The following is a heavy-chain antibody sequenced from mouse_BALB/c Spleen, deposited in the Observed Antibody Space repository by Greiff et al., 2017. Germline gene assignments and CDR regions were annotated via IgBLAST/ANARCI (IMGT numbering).Heavy chain of an antibody. CDR3: ARSAYYRSYAMDY. CDR1: GFTFSSFG. Sequence: EVQRVESGGGLVQPGGSRKLSCAASGFTFSSFGMHWVRQAPEKGLEWVAYVSSGSSTIYYADTVKGRFTISRDNPKNTLFLQMTSLRSEDTAMYYCARSAYYRSYAMDYWGQGTSVTVSS. V-gene: IGHV5-17*02. J-gene: IGHJ4*01. D-gene: IGHD2-14*01. CDR2: VSSGSSTI.